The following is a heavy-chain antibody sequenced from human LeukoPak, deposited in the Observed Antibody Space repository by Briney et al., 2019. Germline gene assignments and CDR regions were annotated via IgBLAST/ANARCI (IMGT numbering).Heavy chain of an antibody. CDR2: IYYSGST. CDR3: ARVREVDTAMVGAFDI. J-gene: IGHJ3*02. Sequence: SETLSLTCTVSGGSISSYYWSWIRQPPGKGLEWIGYIYYSGSTNYNPSLKSRVTISVDKSKNQFSLKLSSVTAADTAVYYCARVREVDTAMVGAFDIWGQGTMATVSS. V-gene: IGHV4-59*12. D-gene: IGHD5-18*01. CDR1: GGSISSYY.